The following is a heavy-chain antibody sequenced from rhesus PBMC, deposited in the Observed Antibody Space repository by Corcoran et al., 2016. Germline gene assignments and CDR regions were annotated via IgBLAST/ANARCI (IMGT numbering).Heavy chain of an antibody. J-gene: IGHJ3*01. Sequence: QLQLQESGPGLVKPSETLSLTCAVSGGSISSNYLSWIRQPPGKGLEWVGRISGSGGTTDYNPSLKSRVTISTDTSKNQFFLRLSFVTAADTAVYYCARDRSSSYEAAFDFWGQGLRVIVSS. D-gene: IGHD6-43*01. V-gene: IGHV4-173*01. CDR2: ISGSGGTT. CDR3: ARDRSSSYEAAFDF. CDR1: GGSISSNY.